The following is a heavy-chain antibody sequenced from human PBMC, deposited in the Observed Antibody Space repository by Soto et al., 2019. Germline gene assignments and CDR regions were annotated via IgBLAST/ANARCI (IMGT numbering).Heavy chain of an antibody. CDR3: AHSFPHYYDSSSYAIFDY. Sequence: QITLMESGPTLVKPTQTLTLTCTFSGFSLSASGVGVGLIRQPPGKALEWLALIYWDDDKRYSPSLKSRLTITKDTSKNQVVLTMTNMDPVDTATYYCAHSFPHYYDSSSYAIFDYWGQGTLVTVSS. J-gene: IGHJ4*02. D-gene: IGHD3-22*01. V-gene: IGHV2-5*02. CDR1: GFSLSASGVG. CDR2: IYWDDDK.